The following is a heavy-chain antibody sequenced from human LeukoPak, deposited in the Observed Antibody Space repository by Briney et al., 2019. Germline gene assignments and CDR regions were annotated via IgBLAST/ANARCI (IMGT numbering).Heavy chain of an antibody. CDR2: INPTGGST. CDR1: GYTFPSYF. J-gene: IGHJ4*02. CDR3: ARDQEGFDY. V-gene: IGHV1-46*01. Sequence: ASVKVSCKASGYTFPSYFMHWVRQAPGQGLEWMGIINPTGGSTTYAQKFQGRVTVTRDTSTSTVHMEPSGLRSEDTAVYYCARDQEGFDYWGQGTLVTVSS.